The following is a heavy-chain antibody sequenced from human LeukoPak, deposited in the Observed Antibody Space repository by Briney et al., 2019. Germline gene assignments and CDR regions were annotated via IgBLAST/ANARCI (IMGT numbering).Heavy chain of an antibody. CDR3: ARIEGSTFDY. CDR1: GYTFTSYW. Sequence: GESLKISCKGSGYTFTSYWIGWVRQMPGKGLXXMGIIYPGDSKSKYNXSLQGQVTISADKSISTAYLQWSSLKASDTAIYYCARIEGSTFDYWGQGTLVTVSS. J-gene: IGHJ4*02. V-gene: IGHV5-51*01. CDR2: IYPGDSKS.